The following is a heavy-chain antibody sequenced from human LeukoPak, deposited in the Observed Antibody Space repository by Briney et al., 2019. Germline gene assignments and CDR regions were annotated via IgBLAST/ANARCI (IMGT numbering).Heavy chain of an antibody. Sequence: SEALSLTCTVSGGSISSSSYYWSWIRQPAGKGLEWIGRIYTSGSTNYNPSLKSRVTMSVDTSKNQFSLKLSSVTAADTAVYYCARSSSSWYYFDYWGQGTLVTVSS. J-gene: IGHJ4*02. CDR2: IYTSGST. CDR1: GGSISSSSYY. V-gene: IGHV4-61*02. D-gene: IGHD6-13*01. CDR3: ARSSSSWYYFDY.